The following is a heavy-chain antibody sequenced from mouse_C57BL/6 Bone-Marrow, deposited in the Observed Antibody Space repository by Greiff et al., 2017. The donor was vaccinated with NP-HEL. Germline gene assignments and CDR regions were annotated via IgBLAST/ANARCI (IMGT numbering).Heavy chain of an antibody. CDR1: GYSFTDYN. J-gene: IGHJ2*01. CDR2: INPNYGTT. CDR3: ASVYYGSSRYYFDY. D-gene: IGHD1-1*01. V-gene: IGHV1-39*01. Sequence: LVESGPELVKPGASVKISCKASGYSFTDYNMNWVKQSNGKSLEWIGVINPNYGTTSYNQKFKGKATLTVDQSSSTAYMQLNSLTSEDSAVYYCASVYYGSSRYYFDYWGQGTTLTVSS.